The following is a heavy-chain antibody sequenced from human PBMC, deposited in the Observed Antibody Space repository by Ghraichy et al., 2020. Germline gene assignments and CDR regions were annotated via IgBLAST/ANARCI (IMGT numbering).Heavy chain of an antibody. CDR3: ARAGGNPSDAFDI. D-gene: IGHD4-23*01. V-gene: IGHV3-11*01. CDR2: INSSGNII. CDR1: GFTFSDYY. Sequence: GGSLRLSCAASGFTFSDYYMSWIRQAPGKGLEWVSDINSSGNIIYYADSVKGRFTVSRDNAKNSLYLQMNSLRAEDTAVYYCARAGGNPSDAFDIWGQGTMVTVSS. J-gene: IGHJ3*02.